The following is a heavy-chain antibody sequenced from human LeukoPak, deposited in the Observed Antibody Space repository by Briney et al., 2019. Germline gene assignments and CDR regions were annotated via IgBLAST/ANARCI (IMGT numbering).Heavy chain of an antibody. V-gene: IGHV3-48*03. D-gene: IGHD1-26*01. J-gene: IGHJ3*02. Sequence: PGGSLRLSCAASGFTFSSYEMNWVRQAPGKGLEWVSYICSSGSTIYYADSVKGRFTISRDNAKNSLYLQMNSLRAEDTAVYYCARDSPHIVGATAYDAFDIWGQGTMVTVSS. CDR1: GFTFSSYE. CDR3: ARDSPHIVGATAYDAFDI. CDR2: ICSSGSTI.